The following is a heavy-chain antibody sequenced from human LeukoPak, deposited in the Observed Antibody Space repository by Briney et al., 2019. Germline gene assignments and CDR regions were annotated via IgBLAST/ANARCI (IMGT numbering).Heavy chain of an antibody. J-gene: IGHJ5*02. CDR3: ARDQITMVRGVKNWFGP. Sequence: ASVKVSCKASGYTFTSHGISWVRQAPGQGLEWMGWISAYNGNTNYAQKLQGRVTMTTDTSTSTAYMELRSLRSDDTAVYYCARDQITMVRGVKNWFGPWGQGTLVTVSS. CDR2: ISAYNGNT. CDR1: GYTFTSHG. V-gene: IGHV1-18*04. D-gene: IGHD3-10*01.